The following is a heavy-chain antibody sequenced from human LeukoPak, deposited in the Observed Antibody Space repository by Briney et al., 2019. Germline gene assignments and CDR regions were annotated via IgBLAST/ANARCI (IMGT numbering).Heavy chain of an antibody. D-gene: IGHD5-12*01. CDR2: IIPIFGTA. J-gene: IGHJ4*02. Sequence: ASMKVSFKASGGTFTIYTNSWEREAPGQGLEWMGGIIPIFGTANYAQKFQGRVTITADESTSTAYMDLSSLRSEDTAVYYCARDRYGGYPDWGQGTLVTVSS. CDR1: GGTFTIYT. CDR3: ARDRYGGYPD. V-gene: IGHV1-69*01.